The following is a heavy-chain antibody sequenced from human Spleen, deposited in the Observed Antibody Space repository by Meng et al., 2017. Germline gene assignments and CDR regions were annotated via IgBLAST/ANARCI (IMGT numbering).Heavy chain of an antibody. Sequence: SGPTLVKPTQTLTLTCTFSGFSLTTSGVGVGWIRQPPGKALEWLELIYWDDEKYHSPSLKSRLTITNDTSKNQVVLTMTNMDPVNTATYYCARRPAASIVVAHTTSTSFDYWGQGTLVTVSS. CDR2: IYWDDEK. D-gene: IGHD3-22*01. CDR3: ARRPAASIVVAHTTSTSFDY. CDR1: GFSLTTSGVG. V-gene: IGHV2-5*02. J-gene: IGHJ4*02.